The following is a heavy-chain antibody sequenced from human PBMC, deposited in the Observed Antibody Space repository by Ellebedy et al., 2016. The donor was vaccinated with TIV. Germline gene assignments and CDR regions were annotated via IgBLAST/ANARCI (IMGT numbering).Heavy chain of an antibody. Sequence: GESLKISXAASGLTFSSYGMHWVRQAPGKGLEWVAVISYDGSNDFYADSVKGRFTISRDNSKNTLFLQMNSLRPEDTAVYYCAKVNSSGWYGAYYWGRGTLVTVSS. CDR3: AKVNSSGWYGAYY. D-gene: IGHD6-19*01. V-gene: IGHV3-30*18. J-gene: IGHJ4*02. CDR1: GLTFSSYG. CDR2: ISYDGSND.